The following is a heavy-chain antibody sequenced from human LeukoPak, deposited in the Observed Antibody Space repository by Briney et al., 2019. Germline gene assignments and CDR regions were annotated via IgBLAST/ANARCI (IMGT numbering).Heavy chain of an antibody. CDR2: ISYDGSNK. CDR3: ARDQSRVVVVAATLDY. CDR1: GFTFSSYA. Sequence: GGSLRLSCAASGFTFSSYAMHWVRQAPGKGLEWVAVISYDGSNKYYADSVKGRFTISRDNSKNTLYLQMNSLRLEDTAVYFCARDQSRVVVVAATLDYWGQGTLVTVSS. D-gene: IGHD2-15*01. V-gene: IGHV3-30-3*01. J-gene: IGHJ4*02.